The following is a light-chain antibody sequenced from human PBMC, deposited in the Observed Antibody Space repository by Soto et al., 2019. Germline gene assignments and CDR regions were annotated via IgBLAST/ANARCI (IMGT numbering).Light chain of an antibody. CDR3: QQRSNWPPAIT. CDR2: GAS. V-gene: IGKV3D-20*02. CDR1: QSVSSSY. J-gene: IGKJ5*01. Sequence: EIVLTQSPGTLSLSPGERATLSCRASQSVSSSYLAWYQQKPGQAPRLLIYGASGRATGIPDRFSGSGSGTDFTLTISRLEPEDFAVYYCQQRSNWPPAITFGQGTRLEIK.